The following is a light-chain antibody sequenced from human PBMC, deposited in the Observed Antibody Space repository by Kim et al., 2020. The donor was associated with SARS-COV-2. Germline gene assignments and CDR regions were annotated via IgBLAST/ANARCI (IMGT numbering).Light chain of an antibody. Sequence: SYELTQPLSVSVALGQTARITCGGNNIGRKNVHWYHQKAGQAPVLVIYRDTNRPSGIPERFSVSNSQNTATLTIGRAQAGDEGDYYCQVWDSSTDVIFGGGTQLTVL. J-gene: IGLJ2*01. CDR3: QVWDSSTDVI. CDR2: RDT. V-gene: IGLV3-9*01. CDR1: NIGRKN.